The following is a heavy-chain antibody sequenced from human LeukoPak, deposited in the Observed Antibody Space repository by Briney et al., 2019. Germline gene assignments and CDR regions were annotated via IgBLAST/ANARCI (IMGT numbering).Heavy chain of an antibody. D-gene: IGHD6-13*01. J-gene: IGHJ5*02. CDR2: IYYSGST. CDR3: ARGVAAAGTVGERFDP. CDR1: GGSISSGGYY. V-gene: IGHV4-31*03. Sequence: SETLSLTCTVSGGSISSGGYYWSWIRQHPGKGLEWIGYIYYSGSTYYNPSLKSRVTISVDTSKNQFSLKLSSVTAADTAVYYCARGVAAAGTVGERFDPWGQGALVTVSS.